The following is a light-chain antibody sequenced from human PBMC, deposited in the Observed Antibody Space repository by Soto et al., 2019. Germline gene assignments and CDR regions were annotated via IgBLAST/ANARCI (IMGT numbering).Light chain of an antibody. J-gene: IGKJ1*01. V-gene: IGKV3-11*01. CDR2: DAS. CDR3: QQRSNWPPTWT. Sequence: EIVLTQSPATLSLSPGERATLSCRASQSVSTYLARYQQKPGQAPRLLIYDASKRATGIPIRIIGSGSGTDFTLTITILEPEDLGVYYCQQRSNWPPTWTFGQGTKVDIK. CDR1: QSVSTY.